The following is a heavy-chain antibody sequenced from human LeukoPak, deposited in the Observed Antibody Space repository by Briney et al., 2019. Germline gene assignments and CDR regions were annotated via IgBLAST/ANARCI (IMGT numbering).Heavy chain of an antibody. CDR3: ARGGAAMAYY. CDR2: INSDGSST. D-gene: IGHD5-18*01. V-gene: IGHV3-74*01. Sequence: XVWVSRINSDGSSTSYADSVKGRFTISRDNAKNTLYLQMNSLRAEDTAVYYCARGGAAMAYYWGQGTLVTVSS. J-gene: IGHJ4*02.